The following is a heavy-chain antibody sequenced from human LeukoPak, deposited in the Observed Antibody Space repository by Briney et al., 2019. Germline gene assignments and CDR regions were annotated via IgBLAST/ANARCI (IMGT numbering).Heavy chain of an antibody. V-gene: IGHV4-59*01. J-gene: IGHJ5*02. D-gene: IGHD2-2*01. CDR2: IYYSGST. Sequence: KPSATLSLTCPVSGGSISSYYWSWIRQPPGKGLEWIGYIYYSGSTNYNPSLKSRVTISVDTSKNQFYLKLSSVTAADTAVYYCARASPFIVVVPAAIWFDPWGQGTLVTVSS. CDR3: ARASPFIVVVPAAIWFDP. CDR1: GGSISSYY.